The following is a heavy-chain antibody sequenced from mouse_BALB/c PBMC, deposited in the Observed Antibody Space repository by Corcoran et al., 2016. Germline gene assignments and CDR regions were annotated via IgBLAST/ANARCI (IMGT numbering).Heavy chain of an antibody. CDR3: GRSREGNYVVN. CDR2: VDPASGST. D-gene: IGHD2-1*01. J-gene: IGHJ2*01. CDR1: GFNIKDTY. V-gene: IGHV14-3*02. Sequence: EVQLQQSGTELVKPGASVRLSCTASGFNIKDTYMHWVKQRPEQGLEWIGRVDPASGSTKFDPKFQGKATMTAETSSNTVYLQLSSLTSEATAVYYCGRSREGNYVVNWGQGTTLTVSS.